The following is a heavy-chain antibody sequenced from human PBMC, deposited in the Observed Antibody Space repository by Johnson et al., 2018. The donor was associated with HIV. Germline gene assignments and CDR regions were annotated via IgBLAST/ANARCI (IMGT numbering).Heavy chain of an antibody. CDR1: GFAFSNFG. Sequence: QVKLVESGGGVVQPGRSLRLSCAASGFAFSNFGMHWVRQAPGKGLEWVAVTSYDGSNKYYGDSVKGRFTISRDNSKNTLYLQMNSLRAEDTAVYYCAKRDLITGTNSFDIWGQGTMVTVSS. V-gene: IGHV3-30*18. D-gene: IGHD1-7*01. CDR3: AKRDLITGTNSFDI. CDR2: TSYDGSNK. J-gene: IGHJ3*02.